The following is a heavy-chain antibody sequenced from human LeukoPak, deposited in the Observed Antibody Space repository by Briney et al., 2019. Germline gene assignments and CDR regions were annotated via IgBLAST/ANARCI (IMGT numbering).Heavy chain of an antibody. CDR3: AKPRAMTTGVGRYFDL. CDR2: ISGGGENT. J-gene: IGHJ2*01. CDR1: GFTFTSYA. D-gene: IGHD1-1*01. Sequence: GGSLRLSCGASGFTFTSYAMSWIRQAPGKGLEWVSAISGGGENTYYGDSVKGRFTISRDNSNNTLYLQMNSLRAEDTATYYCAKPRAMTTGVGRYFDLWGRGTLVTVSS. V-gene: IGHV3-23*01.